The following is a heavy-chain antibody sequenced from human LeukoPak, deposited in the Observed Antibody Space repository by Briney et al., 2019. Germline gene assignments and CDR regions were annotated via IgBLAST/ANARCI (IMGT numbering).Heavy chain of an antibody. CDR1: GDSMTGYY. Sequence: PSETLSLTCTVSGDSMTGYYWTWIRQPPGKELEWIGYIYYTGNTNYNPSLKSRITISLDTSRNQFSLKLSSVAAADTAVYYCARDVVVTATALWGQGTLVTVSS. CDR2: IYYTGNT. CDR3: ARDVVVTATAL. V-gene: IGHV4-59*01. J-gene: IGHJ4*02. D-gene: IGHD2-21*02.